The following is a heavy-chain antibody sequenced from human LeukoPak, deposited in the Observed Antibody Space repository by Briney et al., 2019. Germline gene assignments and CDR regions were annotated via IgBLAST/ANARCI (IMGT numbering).Heavy chain of an antibody. D-gene: IGHD3-16*01. V-gene: IGHV3-73*01. CDR2: IRSKANSYAT. CDR1: GFTFSSYA. Sequence: GGSLRLSCAASGFTFSSYAMHWVRQASGKGLEWVGRIRSKANSYATAYAASVKGRFTISRDDSKNTAYLQMNSLKTEDTAVYYCTRGTGGSWGQGTLVTVSS. CDR3: TRGTGGS. J-gene: IGHJ4*02.